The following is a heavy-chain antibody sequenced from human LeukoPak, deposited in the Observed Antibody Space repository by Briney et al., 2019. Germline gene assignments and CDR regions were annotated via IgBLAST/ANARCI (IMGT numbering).Heavy chain of an antibody. J-gene: IGHJ6*02. V-gene: IGHV4-59*01. CDR2: IYYSGST. CDR3: ARGMSYYYYYGMDV. CDR1: GGSISSYY. Sequence: SETLSLTCTVSGGSISSYYWSWIRQPPGKGLEWIGYIYYSGSTNYNPSLKSRVTISVDTSKNQFSLKLSSVTAADTALYHCARGMSYYYYYGMDVWGQGTTVTVSS.